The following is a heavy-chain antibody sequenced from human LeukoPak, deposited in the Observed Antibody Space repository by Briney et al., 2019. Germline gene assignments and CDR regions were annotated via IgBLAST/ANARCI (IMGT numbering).Heavy chain of an antibody. J-gene: IGHJ5*02. CDR2: IYPGDSDT. CDR3: ARKEYSSSSGWFDP. Sequence: GESLKISCKGSGYSFTSYWIGWVRQMPGKGLEWMGIIYPGDSDTRYGPSFKGQVTISADKSISTAYLQWSSLKASDTAMYYCARKEYSSSSGWFDPWGQGTLVTVSS. CDR1: GYSFTSYW. D-gene: IGHD6-6*01. V-gene: IGHV5-51*01.